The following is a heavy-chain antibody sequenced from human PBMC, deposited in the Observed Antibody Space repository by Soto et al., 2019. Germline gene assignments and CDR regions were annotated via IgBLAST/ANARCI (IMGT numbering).Heavy chain of an antibody. J-gene: IGHJ6*02. CDR2: IIPYNVYT. CDR3: ARLPTSGYHTHYYYAMDV. D-gene: IGHD5-12*01. CDR1: GYTFYNYG. V-gene: IGHV1-18*01. Sequence: QAQLEQSGAEVKKPGASVKVACKASGYTFYNYGITWVRQAPGHGLEWMGWIIPYNVYTNYAQKSQGRVSITPDTSTSTAFMELRSLTSDATAVYFCARLPTSGYHTHYYYAMDVWGQGTTVTVSS.